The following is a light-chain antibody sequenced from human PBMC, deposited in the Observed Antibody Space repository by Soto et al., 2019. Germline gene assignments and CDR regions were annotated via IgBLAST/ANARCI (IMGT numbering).Light chain of an antibody. V-gene: IGKV1-5*01. CDR1: QSISSW. Sequence: EIQMTQSPSTLSASVGDRVTITCRASQSISSWLAWYQQKPGKAPKLLIYDASSLESGVPSRFSGSGSGTEFTLTISSLQPDDFATYYCQQYNSYSSFGQGTKLDIK. J-gene: IGKJ1*01. CDR3: QQYNSYSS. CDR2: DAS.